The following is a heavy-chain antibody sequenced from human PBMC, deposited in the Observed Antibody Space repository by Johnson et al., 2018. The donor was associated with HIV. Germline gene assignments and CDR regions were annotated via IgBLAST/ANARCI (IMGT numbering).Heavy chain of an antibody. CDR2: ISYDGSNK. J-gene: IGHJ3*02. V-gene: IGHV3-30*04. CDR1: GFTFSSYA. Sequence: QVQLVESGGGVIQPGRSLRLSCAASGFTFSSYAMHWVRQAPGKGLEWVAVISYDGSNKYYADSVKGRFSFTRDESKNTLYLQMNSLRAEDTAVYYCARVRPNPTVTTRGAAFDIWGQGTMVTVSS. D-gene: IGHD4-17*01. CDR3: ARVRPNPTVTTRGAAFDI.